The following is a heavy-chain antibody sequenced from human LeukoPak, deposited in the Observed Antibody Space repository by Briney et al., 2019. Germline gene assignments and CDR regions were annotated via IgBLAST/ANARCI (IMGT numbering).Heavy chain of an antibody. V-gene: IGHV3-23*01. Sequence: GGSLRLSCAASGFTFSSYAMSWVRQAPGKGLEWVSAISGSGGSTYYADSVKGRFTISRDNSKNTLYLQMDSLRAEDTAVYYCAKDPVSSGYYYWGQGTLVTVSS. CDR3: AKDPVSSGYYY. D-gene: IGHD3-22*01. CDR1: GFTFSSYA. CDR2: ISGSGGST. J-gene: IGHJ4*02.